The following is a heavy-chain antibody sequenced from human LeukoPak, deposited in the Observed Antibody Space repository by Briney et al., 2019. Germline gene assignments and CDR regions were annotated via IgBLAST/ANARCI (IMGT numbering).Heavy chain of an antibody. V-gene: IGHV3-15*01. CDR2: IKGKTDGETT. Sequence: GGSLRLSCAASGFTFSDAWMSWVRQAPGKGLEWVGRIKGKTDGETTDYAAPVKGRFTISRDDSKNTLYLQMNSLKTEDTAVYYCTTYDSSGYYYLEYFQHWGQGTLVTVSS. D-gene: IGHD3-22*01. CDR1: GFTFSDAW. CDR3: TTYDSSGYYYLEYFQH. J-gene: IGHJ1*01.